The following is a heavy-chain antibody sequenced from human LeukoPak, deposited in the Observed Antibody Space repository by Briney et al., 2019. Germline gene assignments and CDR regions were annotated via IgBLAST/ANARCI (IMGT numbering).Heavy chain of an antibody. J-gene: IGHJ3*02. CDR1: GFTFSGYA. Sequence: PTGGSLRLSCAASGFTFSGYAMHWVRQAPGKGLEWVAVISYDGSNKYYADSVKGRFTISRDNSKNTLYLQMNSLRAEDTAVYYCLFYGDYGAFDIWGQGTMVTVSS. D-gene: IGHD4-17*01. V-gene: IGHV3-30*03. CDR2: ISYDGSNK. CDR3: LFYGDYGAFDI.